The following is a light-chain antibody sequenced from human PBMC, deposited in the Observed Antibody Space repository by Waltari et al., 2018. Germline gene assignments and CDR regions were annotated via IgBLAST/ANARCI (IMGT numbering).Light chain of an antibody. V-gene: IGLV2-14*01. CDR1: TNNF. J-gene: IGLJ2*01. Sequence: QSALTQPASVSGSPGQSITITCTGTTNNFVSWYQLHPGNPPRLLISDVTHRPSGVPSRFSGSKSGDTASLTISGVQAEDEAHYYCSSFTSLRSVIFGGGTTLTVL. CDR3: SSFTSLRSVI. CDR2: DVT.